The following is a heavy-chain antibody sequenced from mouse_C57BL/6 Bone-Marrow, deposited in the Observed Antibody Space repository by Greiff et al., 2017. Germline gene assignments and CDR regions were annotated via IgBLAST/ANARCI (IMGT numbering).Heavy chain of an antibody. Sequence: VQLVESGAELVRPGASVTLSCKASGYTFTDYEMHWVKQTPVHGLEWIGAIDPETGGTAYNQKFKGKAILTADKSSSTAYMELRSLTSEDSAVYYFIYYDYDGAYWGQGTLVTVSA. CDR3: IYYDYDGAY. J-gene: IGHJ3*01. CDR1: GYTFTDYE. CDR2: IDPETGGT. D-gene: IGHD2-4*01. V-gene: IGHV1-15*01.